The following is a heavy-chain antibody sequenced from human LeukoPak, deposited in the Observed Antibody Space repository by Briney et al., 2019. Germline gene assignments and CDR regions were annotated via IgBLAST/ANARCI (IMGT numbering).Heavy chain of an antibody. J-gene: IGHJ4*02. V-gene: IGHV1-69*05. Sequence: SVKVSCKASGGTFSSYAISWVRQAPGQGLEWMGRIIPIFGTANYAQKFQGRVTITTGESTSTADMELSSLRSEDTAVYYCARDLGYCSGGSCRIFDYWGQGTLVTVSS. CDR2: IIPIFGTA. CDR1: GGTFSSYA. CDR3: ARDLGYCSGGSCRIFDY. D-gene: IGHD2-15*01.